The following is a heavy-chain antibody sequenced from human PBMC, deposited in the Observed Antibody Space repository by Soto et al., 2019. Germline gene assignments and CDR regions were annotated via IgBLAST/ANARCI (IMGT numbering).Heavy chain of an antibody. V-gene: IGHV4-59*01. Sequence: PSETLSLTCTVSGTSLSSYYWTWIRQPPGSGLEWIGYVSNSGSTNYNPSLKSRVTISVDTSKNQFSLKLSSVTAADTAVYYCARDNGREQYYDSSGYWYYFDYWGQGTLVTVSS. CDR3: ARDNGREQYYDSSGYWYYFDY. CDR1: GTSLSSYY. D-gene: IGHD3-22*01. J-gene: IGHJ4*02. CDR2: VSNSGST.